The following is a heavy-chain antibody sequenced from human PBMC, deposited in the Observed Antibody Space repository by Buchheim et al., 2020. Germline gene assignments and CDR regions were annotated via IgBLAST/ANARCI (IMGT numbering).Heavy chain of an antibody. CDR1: GFTFSSYW. CDR2: INSDGSST. Sequence: EVQLVESGGGLVQPGGSLRLSCAASGFTFSSYWMHWVRQAPGKGLVWVSRINSDGSSTSYADSVKGRFTISRDNAKNTLYPQMNSLRAEDTAVYYCASLPQVGAKGSKTDYYGMDVWGQGTT. D-gene: IGHD1-26*01. J-gene: IGHJ6*02. CDR3: ASLPQVGAKGSKTDYYGMDV. V-gene: IGHV3-74*01.